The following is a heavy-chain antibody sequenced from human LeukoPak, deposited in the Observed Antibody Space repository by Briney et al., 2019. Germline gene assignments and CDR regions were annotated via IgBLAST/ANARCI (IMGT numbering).Heavy chain of an antibody. CDR1: GYAFSDHG. Sequence: ASVKVSCTASGYAFSDHGVNWVRQAPGQGLEWMGWISGYNGHTSYAQKFQGRVMVTTDRSTNTAYFELRSLRSDDTAVYYCARVPNPRNTYGYNDKWGQGTLVTVSS. D-gene: IGHD5-18*01. CDR2: ISGYNGHT. J-gene: IGHJ4*02. CDR3: ARVPNPRNTYGYNDK. V-gene: IGHV1-18*04.